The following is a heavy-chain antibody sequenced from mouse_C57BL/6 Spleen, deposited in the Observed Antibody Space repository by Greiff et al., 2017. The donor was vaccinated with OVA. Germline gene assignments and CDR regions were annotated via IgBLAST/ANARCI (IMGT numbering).Heavy chain of an antibody. D-gene: IGHD1-1*01. CDR1: GFTFSSYA. V-gene: IGHV5-9-1*02. Sequence: EVMLVESGEGLVKPGGSLKLSCAASGFTFSSYAMSWVRQTPEKRLEWVAYISSGGDYIYYADTVKGRFTISRDNARNTLYLQMSSLKSEDTAMYYCTRVGNYGSSSYYFDYWGQGTTLTVSS. CDR3: TRVGNYGSSSYYFDY. CDR2: ISSGGDYI. J-gene: IGHJ2*01.